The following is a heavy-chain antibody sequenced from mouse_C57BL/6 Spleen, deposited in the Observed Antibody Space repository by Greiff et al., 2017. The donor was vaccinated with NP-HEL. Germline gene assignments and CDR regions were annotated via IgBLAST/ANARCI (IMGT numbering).Heavy chain of an antibody. CDR2: INPSSGYT. D-gene: IGHD1-1*01. CDR3: AREFGITSLNYFDD. CDR1: GYTFTSYT. V-gene: IGHV1-4*01. J-gene: IGHJ2*01. Sequence: VQLVESGAELARPGASVKMSCKASGYTFTSYTMHWVKQRPGQGLEWIGYINPSSGYTKYNQKFKDKATLTADKSSSTAYMQLSSLTSEDSAVYYCAREFGITSLNYFDDWGQGTTLTVAT.